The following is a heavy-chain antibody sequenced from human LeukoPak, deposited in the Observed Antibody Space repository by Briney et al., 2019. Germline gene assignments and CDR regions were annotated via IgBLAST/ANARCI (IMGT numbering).Heavy chain of an antibody. Sequence: SETLSLTCAVYGGSFSGYYWSWIRQPPGKGLEWIGEINHSGSTNYNPSLKSRATISVDTSKNQFSLKLSSVTAADTAVYYCARGRPHIVVVVAARPTWFDPWGQGTLVTVSS. J-gene: IGHJ5*02. CDR3: ARGRPHIVVVVAARPTWFDP. V-gene: IGHV4-34*01. CDR2: INHSGST. CDR1: GGSFSGYY. D-gene: IGHD2-15*01.